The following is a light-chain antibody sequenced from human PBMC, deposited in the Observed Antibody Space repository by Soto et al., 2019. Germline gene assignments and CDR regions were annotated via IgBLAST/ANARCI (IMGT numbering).Light chain of an antibody. Sequence: DIQMTQSPSTLSASGGDRVTITCRASQSIGNWLAWYQHKPGKAPKLLIYKSSNLESGVPSRFSCSGSGTEFTLTINSLQPDDFATYYCQQYGNYSPYTFGQGTKLEIK. V-gene: IGKV1-5*03. J-gene: IGKJ2*01. CDR3: QQYGNYSPYT. CDR2: KSS. CDR1: QSIGNW.